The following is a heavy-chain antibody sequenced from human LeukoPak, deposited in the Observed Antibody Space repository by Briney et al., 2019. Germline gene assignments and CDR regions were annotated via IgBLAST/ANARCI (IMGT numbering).Heavy chain of an antibody. D-gene: IGHD2-8*01. Sequence: SVKVSCKASGGTFSSYAISWVRQAPGQGLEWVGRIIPILGIANYAQKFQGRVTITADKSTSTAYMELSSLRSEDTAVYYCARGVLFFGYYGMDVWGQGTTVTVSS. V-gene: IGHV1-69*04. CDR2: IIPILGIA. CDR3: ARGVLFFGYYGMDV. CDR1: GGTFSSYA. J-gene: IGHJ6*02.